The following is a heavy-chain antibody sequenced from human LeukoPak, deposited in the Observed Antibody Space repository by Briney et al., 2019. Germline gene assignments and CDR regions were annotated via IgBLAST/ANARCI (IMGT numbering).Heavy chain of an antibody. Sequence: ASVKVPCKASGYTFTSYYMHWVRQAPGQGLEWMGIINPSGGSTSYAQKFQGRVTMTRDTSASTVYMELSSLRSEDTAVYYCARENLGYSSSLGSYYYYGMDVWGQGTTVTVSS. D-gene: IGHD6-6*01. V-gene: IGHV1-46*01. J-gene: IGHJ6*02. CDR3: ARENLGYSSSLGSYYYYGMDV. CDR1: GYTFTSYY. CDR2: INPSGGST.